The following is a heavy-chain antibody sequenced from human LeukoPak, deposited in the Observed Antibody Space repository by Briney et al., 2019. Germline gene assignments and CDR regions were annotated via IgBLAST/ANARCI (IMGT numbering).Heavy chain of an antibody. CDR3: ARHSIGGGDSAPPGYYFDY. Sequence: SETLSLTCTASGGSTNNYYWSWIRQPPGKGLEWIGEINHSGSTNYNPSLKSRVTISVDTSKNHFSLKLSSVTAADTALYYCARHSIGGGDSAPPGYYFDYWGQGTLVTVSS. CDR1: GGSTNNYY. D-gene: IGHD2-21*02. J-gene: IGHJ4*02. V-gene: IGHV4-34*01. CDR2: INHSGST.